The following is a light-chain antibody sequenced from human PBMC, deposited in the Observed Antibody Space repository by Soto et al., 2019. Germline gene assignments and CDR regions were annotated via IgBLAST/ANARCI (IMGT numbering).Light chain of an antibody. CDR2: SNN. CDR3: ATWDDRLSDLV. J-gene: IGLJ2*01. Sequence: QSVLTQSPSASGTPGQRVTISCSGSSSNIGTNYVYWYQQLPGTAPKLLIYSNNQRPSGVPDRFSGSKSGTSASLAISGLRSEDEADYYCATWDDRLSDLVFGGGTKLTVL. V-gene: IGLV1-47*01. CDR1: SSNIGTNY.